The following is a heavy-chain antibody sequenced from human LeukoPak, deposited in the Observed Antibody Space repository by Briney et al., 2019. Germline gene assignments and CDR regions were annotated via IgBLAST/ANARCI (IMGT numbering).Heavy chain of an antibody. CDR1: GFTFDDYA. CDR3: AKGSGVGYQLLSGGYMDV. J-gene: IGHJ6*03. D-gene: IGHD2-2*01. CDR2: ISWNSGSI. V-gene: IGHV3-9*03. Sequence: GRSLRLSCAASGFTFDDYAMHWVRQAPAKGLEWVSGISWNSGSIGYADSVKGRFTISRDNAKNSLYLQMNSLRAEDMALYYCAKGSGVGYQLLSGGYMDVWGKGTTVTVSS.